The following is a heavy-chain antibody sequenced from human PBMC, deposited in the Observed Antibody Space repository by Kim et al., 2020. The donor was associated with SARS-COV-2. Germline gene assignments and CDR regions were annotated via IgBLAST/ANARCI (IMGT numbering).Heavy chain of an antibody. CDR3: ARGFNYDFWSGFDY. CDR1: GFTFSSYG. Sequence: GGSLRLSCAASGFTFSSYGMHWVRQAPGKGLEWVAVIWYDGSNKYYADSVKGRFTISTDNSKNTLYLQMNSLRAEDTAVYYCARGFNYDFWSGFDYWGQG. D-gene: IGHD3-3*01. CDR2: IWYDGSNK. V-gene: IGHV3-33*01. J-gene: IGHJ4*02.